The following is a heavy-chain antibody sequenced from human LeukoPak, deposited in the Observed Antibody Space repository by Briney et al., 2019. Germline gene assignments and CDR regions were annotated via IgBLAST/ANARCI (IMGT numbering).Heavy chain of an antibody. CDR2: IYYSGST. CDR3: AINSRKGVAGTFGAFDI. D-gene: IGHD1-14*01. Sequence: SQTLSLTCTVSGGSISSGGYYWSWIRRHPGKGLEWIGYIYYSGSTYYNPSLKSRVTISVDTSKNQFSLKLSSVTAADTAVYYCAINSRKGVAGTFGAFDIWGQGTMVTVSS. CDR1: GGSISSGGYY. V-gene: IGHV4-31*03. J-gene: IGHJ3*02.